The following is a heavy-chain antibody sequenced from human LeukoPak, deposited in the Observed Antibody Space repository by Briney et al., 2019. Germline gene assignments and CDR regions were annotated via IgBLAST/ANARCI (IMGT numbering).Heavy chain of an antibody. CDR3: ASPGATMAGIRSVYGWFDY. Sequence: AGGSLRLSCAASGFTFSSYAMSWVRQAPGKGLEWVSAISGSGGSTYYVDSVKGRFTISRDNSKNTLYLQMNSLRAEDTAVYYCASPGATMAGIRSVYGWFDYWGQGTLVTVSS. CDR1: GFTFSSYA. CDR2: ISGSGGST. D-gene: IGHD6-19*01. J-gene: IGHJ4*02. V-gene: IGHV3-23*01.